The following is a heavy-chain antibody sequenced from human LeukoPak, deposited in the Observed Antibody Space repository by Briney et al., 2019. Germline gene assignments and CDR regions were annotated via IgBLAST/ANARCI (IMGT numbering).Heavy chain of an antibody. J-gene: IGHJ4*02. CDR3: ATHGSGYRY. V-gene: IGHV3-21*01. CDR2: ISGSGGRI. CDR1: GFTFSSYG. D-gene: IGHD3-22*01. Sequence: GGSLRLSCVASGFTFSSYGMTWVRQAPGKGLEWVSAISGSGGRIYYADSVKGRFTISRDNAKNSLYLQMNSLRAEDTAVYYCATHGSGYRYWGQGTLVTVSS.